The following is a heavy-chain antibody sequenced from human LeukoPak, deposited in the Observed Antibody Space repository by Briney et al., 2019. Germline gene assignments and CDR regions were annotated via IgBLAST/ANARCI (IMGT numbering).Heavy chain of an antibody. CDR2: IYYSGST. CDR3: ARDRRYYDSSGYI. V-gene: IGHV4-59*12. D-gene: IGHD3-22*01. J-gene: IGHJ4*02. Sequence: SETLSLTCTVSGGSISSYYWSWIRQPPGKGLEWIGYIYYSGSTYYNPSLKSRVTISVDTSKNQFSLKLSSVTAADTAVYYCARDRRYYDSSGYIWGQGTLVTVSS. CDR1: GGSISSYY.